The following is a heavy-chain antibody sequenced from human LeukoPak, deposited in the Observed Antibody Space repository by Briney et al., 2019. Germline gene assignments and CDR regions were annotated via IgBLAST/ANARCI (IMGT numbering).Heavy chain of an antibody. Sequence: GGSLRLSCAASGFTFSSYAMSWVRQAPGKGLEWVSVISGSGGNTYNADSVKGRFTISRDNSKNTLYLQMNSLRAEDTAIYYCAKLEQQLVSRGYFDYWGQGTLVTVSS. CDR3: AKLEQQLVSRGYFDY. V-gene: IGHV3-23*01. CDR2: ISGSGGNT. J-gene: IGHJ4*02. CDR1: GFTFSSYA. D-gene: IGHD6-13*01.